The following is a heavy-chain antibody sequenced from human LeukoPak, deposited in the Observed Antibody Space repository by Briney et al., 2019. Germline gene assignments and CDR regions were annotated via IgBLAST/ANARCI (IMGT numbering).Heavy chain of an antibody. CDR1: GFTFSSHA. CDR2: ISDSGGTT. Sequence: GGSLRLSCAASGFTFSSHAMNWVRQAPGKGLEWVSTISDSGGTTYYADSVMGRFTISRDNSKNTVYLQMNSLRAEDTAVYYCAVQRGGDGYNTFDYWGQGTLVTVSS. J-gene: IGHJ4*02. V-gene: IGHV3-23*01. D-gene: IGHD5-24*01. CDR3: AVQRGGDGYNTFDY.